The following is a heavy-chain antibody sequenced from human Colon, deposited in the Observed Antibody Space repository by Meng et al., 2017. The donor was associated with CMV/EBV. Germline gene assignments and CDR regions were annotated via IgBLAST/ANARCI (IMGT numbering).Heavy chain of an antibody. CDR3: ARGYSNCFDP. D-gene: IGHD5-12*01. CDR2: IYRGGAT. Sequence: GESLKISCAVFGFRFNSYTMNWVRQVPGKGLEWVSVIYRGGATYYADSVKGRFTVSRDTSKNTLYLHMNSLRPEDTAVYYCARGYSNCFDPWGQGTQVTVSS. CDR1: GFRFNSYT. J-gene: IGHJ5*02. V-gene: IGHV3-66*02.